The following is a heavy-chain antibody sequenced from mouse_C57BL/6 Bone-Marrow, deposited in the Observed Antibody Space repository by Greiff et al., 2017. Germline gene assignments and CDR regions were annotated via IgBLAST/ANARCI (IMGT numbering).Heavy chain of an antibody. Sequence: QVQLQQPGAELVKPGASVKLSCKASGYTFTSYWMPWVKQRPGQGLEWIGEIDPSDSYTNYNQKFKGKATLTVDTSSSTAYMQLSSLTSEDSAVYYCARRIYYEYDWFAYWGQGTLVTVSA. CDR1: GYTFTSYW. CDR2: IDPSDSYT. CDR3: ARRIYYEYDWFAY. J-gene: IGHJ3*01. V-gene: IGHV1-50*01. D-gene: IGHD2-4*01.